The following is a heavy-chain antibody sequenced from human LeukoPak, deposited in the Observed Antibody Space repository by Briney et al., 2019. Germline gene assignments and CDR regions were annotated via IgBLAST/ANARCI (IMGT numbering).Heavy chain of an antibody. V-gene: IGHV3-23*01. Sequence: PGGSLRLCCAASGFTFSSYAMSWVRQAPGKGLEWVSAISGSGGSTYYADSVKGRFTISRDNSKNTLYLQMNSLRAEDTAVYYCAKIKPDSSGWYPFDYWGQGTLVTVSS. CDR3: AKIKPDSSGWYPFDY. CDR2: ISGSGGST. J-gene: IGHJ4*02. D-gene: IGHD6-19*01. CDR1: GFTFSSYA.